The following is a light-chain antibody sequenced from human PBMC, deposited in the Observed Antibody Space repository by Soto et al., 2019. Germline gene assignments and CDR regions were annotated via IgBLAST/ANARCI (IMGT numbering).Light chain of an antibody. Sequence: QSVLTQPPSVSGAPGQTVTISCTGSKSNIGAGDNVHWYRQLPGTAPKLLIYDNSNRPSGVPDRFSGSKSGTSASLAITGLQAEDGTDYYCQSYDSRLSAVVFGGGTKLTVL. CDR3: QSYDSRLSAVV. J-gene: IGLJ2*01. CDR1: KSNIGAGDN. CDR2: DNS. V-gene: IGLV1-40*01.